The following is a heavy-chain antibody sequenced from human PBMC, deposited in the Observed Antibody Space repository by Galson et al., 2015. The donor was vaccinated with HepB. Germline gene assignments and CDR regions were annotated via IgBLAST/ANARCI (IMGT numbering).Heavy chain of an antibody. D-gene: IGHD6-13*01. Sequence: SVKVSCKASGYTFTGYYMHWVRQAPGQGLEWMGRINPNSGGTNYAQKFQGRVTMTRDTSISTAYMELSRLRSDDTAVYYCARLPGGSSSWFDYWGQGTLVTVSS. V-gene: IGHV1-2*06. CDR3: ARLPGGSSSWFDY. CDR2: INPNSGGT. CDR1: GYTFTGYY. J-gene: IGHJ4*02.